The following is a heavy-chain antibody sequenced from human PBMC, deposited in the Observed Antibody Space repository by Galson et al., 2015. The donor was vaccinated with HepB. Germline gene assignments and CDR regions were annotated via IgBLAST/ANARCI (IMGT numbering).Heavy chain of an antibody. Sequence: SVKVSCKASGYTFTGYYIHWVRQAPGQGLEWMGWINPNSGGTNYAQKFQGRVAVTRDTSISTVYMEVRRLRSDDTAVYYCARGLSVVSGPSGWYGGWFDPWGQGTLVTVSS. D-gene: IGHD6-19*01. V-gene: IGHV1-2*02. CDR3: ARGLSVVSGPSGWYGGWFDP. J-gene: IGHJ5*02. CDR2: INPNSGGT. CDR1: GYTFTGYY.